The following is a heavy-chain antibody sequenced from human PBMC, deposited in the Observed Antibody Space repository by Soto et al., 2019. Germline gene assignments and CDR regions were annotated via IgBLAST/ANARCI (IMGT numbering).Heavy chain of an antibody. J-gene: IGHJ4*02. V-gene: IGHV4-30-2*01. CDR3: ARGVPYDYALDY. CDR2: IYHSGAT. Sequence: TLSLTCVVSGGSISGGYSWSWIRQPPGKGLEWIGYIYHSGATYYNPSLKSRVTISVDRSKNQFSLKLNSVTAADTAVYFCARGVPYDYALDYWGQGTLVTVSS. D-gene: IGHD4-17*01. CDR1: GGSISGGYS.